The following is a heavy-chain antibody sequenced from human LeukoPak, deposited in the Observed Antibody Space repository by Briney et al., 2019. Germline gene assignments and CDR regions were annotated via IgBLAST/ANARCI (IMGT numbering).Heavy chain of an antibody. Sequence: SETLSLTCIVSGGSISSYHWNWIRQPPGKGLEWIGYIYHSGSTTYNPSLKSRVTISVDTSKNQFSLKLSSVTAADTAVYYCARDIAVSGTTPFFDYWGQGTLVTVSS. V-gene: IGHV4-59*01. CDR3: ARDIAVSGTTPFFDY. CDR1: GGSISSYH. CDR2: IYHSGST. D-gene: IGHD6-19*01. J-gene: IGHJ4*02.